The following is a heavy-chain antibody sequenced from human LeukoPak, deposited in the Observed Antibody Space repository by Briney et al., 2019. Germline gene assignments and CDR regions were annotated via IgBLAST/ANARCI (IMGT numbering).Heavy chain of an antibody. V-gene: IGHV3-7*01. Sequence: PGGSLRLSCAASGFTFSDYDMSWMRQAPGKGLEWVAHIKQDGSEKYYVDSVKGRFTISRDNAKNLVYLQMNSLRAEDTAVYFCARGWNYAFRFDYWGQGALVSVSS. CDR1: GFTFSDYD. D-gene: IGHD1-7*01. CDR3: ARGWNYAFRFDY. J-gene: IGHJ4*02. CDR2: IKQDGSEK.